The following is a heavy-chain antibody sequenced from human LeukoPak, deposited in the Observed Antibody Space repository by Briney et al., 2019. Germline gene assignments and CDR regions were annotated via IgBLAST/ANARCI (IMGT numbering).Heavy chain of an antibody. V-gene: IGHV1-18*01. D-gene: IGHD6-19*01. Sequence: ASVKVSCKASGYTFTSYGMSWVRQAPGQGPEWMGWISAYNGNTNYAQKLQGRVTMTTDTSTSTAYMELRSLRSDDTAVYYCARLSSGWDFDYWGQGTLVTVSS. CDR3: ARLSSGWDFDY. CDR2: ISAYNGNT. J-gene: IGHJ4*02. CDR1: GYTFTSYG.